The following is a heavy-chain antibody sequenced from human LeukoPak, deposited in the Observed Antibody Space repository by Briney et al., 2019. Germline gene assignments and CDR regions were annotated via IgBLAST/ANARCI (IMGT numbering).Heavy chain of an antibody. D-gene: IGHD3-10*01. CDR1: GFTFSSYW. CDR2: IKQDGSEK. Sequence: GGSLRLSCAASGFTFSSYWMSWVRQAPGKGLEGVANIKQDGSEKYYVDSVKGRFTISRDNAKNSLYLQMSSRRAEDTAVYYCARDAPVLGVRGAALWGQGTLVTVSS. J-gene: IGHJ4*02. V-gene: IGHV3-7*03. CDR3: ARDAPVLGVRGAAL.